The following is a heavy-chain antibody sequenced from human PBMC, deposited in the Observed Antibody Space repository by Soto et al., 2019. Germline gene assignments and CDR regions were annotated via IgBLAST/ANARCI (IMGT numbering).Heavy chain of an antibody. Sequence: QLQLQESGPGLVKPSETLSLTCTVSGGSISSSSYYWGWIRQPPGKGLEWIGSIYYSGSTYYNPSLKSRVTISVDTSKNQFSLKLSSVTAADTAVYYCARHDRAPIVRELVHLDIWGQGTMVTVSS. V-gene: IGHV4-39*01. CDR2: IYYSGST. CDR3: ARHDRAPIVRELVHLDI. CDR1: GGSISSSSYY. J-gene: IGHJ3*02. D-gene: IGHD1-26*01.